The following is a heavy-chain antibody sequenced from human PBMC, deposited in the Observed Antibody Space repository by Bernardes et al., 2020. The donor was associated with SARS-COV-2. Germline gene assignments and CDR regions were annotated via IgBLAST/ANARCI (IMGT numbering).Heavy chain of an antibody. J-gene: IGHJ4*02. Sequence: GSLRLSCATSGFTLSDAWMGWVRQAPGKGLEWVGRIKSKTDGGTTHYSAPVKGRFTISRDDSKDTLYLQMNSLNTEDTAVYYCTLDFVSLGYFDYWGQGTLVTVSS. CDR1: GFTLSDAW. V-gene: IGHV3-15*01. D-gene: IGHD3-9*01. CDR2: IKSKTDGGTT. CDR3: TLDFVSLGYFDY.